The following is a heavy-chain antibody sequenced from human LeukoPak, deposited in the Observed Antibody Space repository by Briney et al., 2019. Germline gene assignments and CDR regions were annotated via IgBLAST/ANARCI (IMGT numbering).Heavy chain of an antibody. V-gene: IGHV4-59*01. D-gene: IGHD6-19*01. J-gene: IGHJ5*02. Sequence: PSETLSLTCTVSGGSISSYSWSWIRQPPGKGLEWIGYIYYSGSTNYNPSLKSRVTISVDTSKHQFSLKLSSVTAADTAVYYCAREQEGSSGWYNWFDPWGQGTLVTVSS. CDR3: AREQEGSSGWYNWFDP. CDR1: GGSISSYS. CDR2: IYYSGST.